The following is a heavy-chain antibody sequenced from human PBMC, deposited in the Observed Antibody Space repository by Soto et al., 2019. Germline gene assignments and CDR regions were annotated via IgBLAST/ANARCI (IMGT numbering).Heavy chain of an antibody. V-gene: IGHV3-13*01. Sequence: SLRLSCVGFGFTLSTYDMHWVRQNVGKGLEWVSRIGTDDYTYYLDSVRGRFTISREDAKNSLYLQMDSLRAGDTAVYYCARAYYDNSGYPLGGMDVWGQGAMVTVSS. CDR1: GFTLSTYD. CDR2: IGTDDYT. D-gene: IGHD3-22*01. CDR3: ARAYYDNSGYPLGGMDV. J-gene: IGHJ6*02.